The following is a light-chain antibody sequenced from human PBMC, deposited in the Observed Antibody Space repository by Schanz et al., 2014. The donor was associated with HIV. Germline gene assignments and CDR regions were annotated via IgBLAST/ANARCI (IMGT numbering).Light chain of an antibody. J-gene: IGLJ3*02. CDR3: AVWDDSLNGVV. CDR2: TND. Sequence: QSVLTQPPSASGTPGQRVTISCSGSSSNIGSNSVSWYLQLPGTAPKLLIYTNDLRPSGVPDRFSGSKSGTSASLAISGLQSEDEAAYYCAVWDDSLNGVVFGGGTKLTVL. CDR1: SSNIGSNS. V-gene: IGLV1-44*01.